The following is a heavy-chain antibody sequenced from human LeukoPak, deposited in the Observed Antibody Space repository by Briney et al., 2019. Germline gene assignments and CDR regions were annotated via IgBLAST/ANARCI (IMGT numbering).Heavy chain of an antibody. Sequence: GGSLRLSCAASGFTFSSYWMSWVRQAPGKRLEWVANIKQDGSGRYYVDSVRGRFTISRDNAKNSLYLQMNSLRAEDTAVYYCAREDVDIASTPLCDYWGQGALVTVSS. V-gene: IGHV3-7*05. CDR3: AREDVDIASTPLCDY. CDR1: GFTFSSYW. J-gene: IGHJ4*02. CDR2: IKQDGSGR. D-gene: IGHD5/OR15-5a*01.